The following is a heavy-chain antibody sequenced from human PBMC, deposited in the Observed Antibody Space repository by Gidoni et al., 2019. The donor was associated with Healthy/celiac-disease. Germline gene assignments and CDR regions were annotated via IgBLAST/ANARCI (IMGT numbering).Heavy chain of an antibody. CDR2: INWNGGST. CDR3: ARHSSYDFWSGYEYYYGMDV. Sequence: EVQLVESGGGVVRPGGSLRLYCAASGFTLDDDGVSGVRQAPGKGLDWVSGINWNGGSTGYADSVKGRFTISRDNAKNSLYLQMNSLRAEDTALYYCARHSSYDFWSGYEYYYGMDVWGQGTTVTVSS. CDR1: GFTLDDDG. J-gene: IGHJ6*02. D-gene: IGHD3-3*01. V-gene: IGHV3-20*04.